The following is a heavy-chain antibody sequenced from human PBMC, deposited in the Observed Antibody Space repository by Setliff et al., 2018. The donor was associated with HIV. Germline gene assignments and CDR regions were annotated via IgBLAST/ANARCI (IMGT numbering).Heavy chain of an antibody. CDR2: VNPNSGNT. J-gene: IGHJ6*03. V-gene: IGHV1-8*02. CDR1: GYTFTNYD. D-gene: IGHD7-27*01. Sequence: ASVKVSCKASGYTFTNYDIYWVRQATGQGLQWMGWVNPNSGNTGYEQKFQGRVTMTRGTSISTVYMELSSLRSEDTAVYYCARGADYLGIPSYYYYYMDVWGQGTTVTVSS. CDR3: ARGADYLGIPSYYYYYMDV.